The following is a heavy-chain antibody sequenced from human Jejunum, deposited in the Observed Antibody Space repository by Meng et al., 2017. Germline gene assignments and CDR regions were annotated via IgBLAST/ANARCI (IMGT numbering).Heavy chain of an antibody. D-gene: IGHD3-10*02. J-gene: IGHJ2*01. CDR3: ARADYVRYFDL. V-gene: IGHV4-4*02. CDR2: VYHSGST. CDR1: CGSIESNNW. Sequence: HVQRQESGPGLVKPSETLSLTCAVSCGSIESNNWWTWIRQPPGQGLEWIGEVYHSGSTHYNPSLQSRVTISIDNSKNRFSLSLNSVTAADTAIYYCARADYVRYFDLWGRGTLVTVSS.